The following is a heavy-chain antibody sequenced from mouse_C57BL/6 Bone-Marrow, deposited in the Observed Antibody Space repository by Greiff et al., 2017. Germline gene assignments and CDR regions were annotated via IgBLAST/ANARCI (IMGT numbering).Heavy chain of an antibody. J-gene: IGHJ3*01. CDR3: AREDYSNRFAY. CDR2: IHPNSGST. V-gene: IGHV1-64*01. D-gene: IGHD2-5*01. Sequence: VQLQQPGAELVKPGASVKLSCKASGYTFTSYWMHWVKQRPGQGLEWIGMIHPNSGSTNYNEKFKSKATLTVDKSSSTAYMELRSLTSEDSAVYFCAREDYSNRFAYWGQGTLVTVSA. CDR1: GYTFTSYW.